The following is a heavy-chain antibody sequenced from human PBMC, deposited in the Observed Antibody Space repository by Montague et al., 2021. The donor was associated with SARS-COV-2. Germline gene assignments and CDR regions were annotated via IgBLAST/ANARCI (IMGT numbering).Heavy chain of an antibody. CDR1: GFSLSTSGVA. CDR2: IYWDDDK. CDR3: ARRITIYAFDI. J-gene: IGHJ3*02. Sequence: PALVKPTQTLTLTCTFSGFSLSTSGVAVGWIRQPPGKALEWLALIYWDDDKRYSPSLKSRLTITKDTSKNQVVLTMTNMDPVDTATYYCARRITIYAFDIWGQGTMVTVSS. D-gene: IGHD3-3*01. V-gene: IGHV2-5*02.